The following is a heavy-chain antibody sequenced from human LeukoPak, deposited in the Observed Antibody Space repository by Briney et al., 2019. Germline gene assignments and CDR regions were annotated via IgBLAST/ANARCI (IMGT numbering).Heavy chain of an antibody. CDR1: GGSISSGDYY. V-gene: IGHV4-30-4*01. Sequence: SETLSLTCTVSGGSISSGDYYWSWIRQPPGKGLEWIGYIHYSGSTYYNPSLKSRVTISVDTSKNQFSLKLSSVTAADTAVYYCARDRYCSRTSRYVYGMDVWGQGTTVTVSS. CDR2: IHYSGST. CDR3: ARDRYCSRTSRYVYGMDV. J-gene: IGHJ6*02. D-gene: IGHD2-2*01.